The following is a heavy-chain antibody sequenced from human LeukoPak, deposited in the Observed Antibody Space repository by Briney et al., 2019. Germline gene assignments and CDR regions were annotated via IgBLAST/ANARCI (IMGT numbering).Heavy chain of an antibody. V-gene: IGHV4-39*01. D-gene: IGHD2-15*01. CDR2: IYYSGST. Sequence: SETLSLTCAVSGGSISSNSYYWGWIRQPPGKGLEWIGSIYYSGSTYYNPSLKSRVTISVDTSKNQFSLKLSSVTAADTAVYYCARASMYCSGGSCYSGGRRAIRPIDIWGQGTMVTVSS. CDR1: GGSISSNSYY. J-gene: IGHJ3*02. CDR3: ARASMYCSGGSCYSGGRRAIRPIDI.